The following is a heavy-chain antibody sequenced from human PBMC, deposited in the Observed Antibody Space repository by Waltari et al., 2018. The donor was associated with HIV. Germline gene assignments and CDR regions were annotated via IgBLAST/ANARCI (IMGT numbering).Heavy chain of an antibody. CDR3: ARAVYGSGLNFLDY. D-gene: IGHD3-10*01. CDR2: MNPDSGNT. J-gene: IGHJ4*02. Sequence: QEQLVQSGAEVKKPGASVKVSCKASEYSFTDHDLNGVRQAPGQGLEWRGRMNPDSGNTEYAQKFQGRVTMTRDTSTSTAYMELSSLRSDDTAVYYCARAVYGSGLNFLDYWGQGTLVSVSS. V-gene: IGHV1-8*01. CDR1: EYSFTDHD.